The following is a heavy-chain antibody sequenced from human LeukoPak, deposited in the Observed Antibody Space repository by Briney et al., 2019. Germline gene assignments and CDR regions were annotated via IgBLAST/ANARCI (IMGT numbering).Heavy chain of an antibody. Sequence: SETLSLTCTVSGGSISSSSYYWGWIRQPPGKGLEWIGSIYYSGSTYYNPSLKSRVTISVDTSKNQFSLKLSSVTAADTAVYYCARVSDHTVVTPAVDYWGQGTLVTVSS. CDR2: IYYSGST. CDR3: ARVSDHTVVTPAVDY. CDR1: GGSISSSSYY. V-gene: IGHV4-39*07. J-gene: IGHJ4*02. D-gene: IGHD4-23*01.